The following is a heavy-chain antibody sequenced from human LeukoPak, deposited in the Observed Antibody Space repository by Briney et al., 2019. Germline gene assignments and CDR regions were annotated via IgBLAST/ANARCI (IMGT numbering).Heavy chain of an antibody. V-gene: IGHV1-69*13. D-gene: IGHD3-10*01. Sequence: ASVKVSCKASGGTFSSYAISWVRQAPGQGLEWMGGIIPIFGTANYAQKFQGRVTITADESTSTAYMELSSLRSEDTAVYYCARGRRPRYGSGISNAFDIWGQGTMVTVSS. CDR2: IIPIFGTA. J-gene: IGHJ3*02. CDR1: GGTFSSYA. CDR3: ARGRRPRYGSGISNAFDI.